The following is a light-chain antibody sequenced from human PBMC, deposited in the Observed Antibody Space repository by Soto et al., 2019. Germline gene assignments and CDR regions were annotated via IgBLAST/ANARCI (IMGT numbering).Light chain of an antibody. J-gene: IGKJ4*01. CDR1: QSVSSN. CDR3: QQYNNWPPVT. Sequence: EIVMPQSPATLSVSPGERATPSCRASQSVSSNLAWYQQKPGQAPRLLIYGASTRATGIPARFSGSGSGTEFTLTISSLQSEDFAVYYCQQYNNWPPVTFGGGTKVDIK. CDR2: GAS. V-gene: IGKV3-15*01.